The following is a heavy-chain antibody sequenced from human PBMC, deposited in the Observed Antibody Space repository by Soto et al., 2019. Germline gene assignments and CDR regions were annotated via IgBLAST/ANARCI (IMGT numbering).Heavy chain of an antibody. D-gene: IGHD2-15*01. Sequence: PGGSLRLSCAASGFTFSSYSMNWVRQAPGKGLEWVSSISSSSSYIYYADSVKGRFTISRDNAKNSLYLQMNSLRAEDTAVYYCARVQVGVVVVAATLVHYYGMDVWGQGT. V-gene: IGHV3-21*01. CDR3: ARVQVGVVVVAATLVHYYGMDV. J-gene: IGHJ6*02. CDR2: ISSSSSYI. CDR1: GFTFSSYS.